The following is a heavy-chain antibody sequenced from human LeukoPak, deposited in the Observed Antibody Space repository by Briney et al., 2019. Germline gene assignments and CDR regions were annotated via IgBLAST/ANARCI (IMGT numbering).Heavy chain of an antibody. CDR3: AKESIAAAWDY. CDR1: GFTVSSNY. Sequence: GGSLRLSCAASGFTVSSNYMSWVRQAPGKGLEWVSVIYSGGSTYYADSVKGRFTISRDNSKNTLYLQMNSLRAEDTAVYYCAKESIAAAWDYWGQGTLVTVSS. D-gene: IGHD6-13*01. CDR2: IYSGGST. V-gene: IGHV3-53*01. J-gene: IGHJ4*02.